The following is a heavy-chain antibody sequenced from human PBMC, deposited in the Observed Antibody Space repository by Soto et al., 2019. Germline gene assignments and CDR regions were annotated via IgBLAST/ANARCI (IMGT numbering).Heavy chain of an antibody. J-gene: IGHJ4*02. CDR3: AKDLYYYDSSGYYY. CDR2: ISYDGSNK. CDR1: GFTFSRYG. D-gene: IGHD3-22*01. Sequence: PGGSLRLSCAASGFTFSRYGMHWVRQAPGKGLEWVAVISYDGSNKYYADSVKGRFTISRDNSKNTLYLQMNSLRAEDTAVYYCAKDLYYYDSSGYYYWGQGTLVTVSS. V-gene: IGHV3-30*18.